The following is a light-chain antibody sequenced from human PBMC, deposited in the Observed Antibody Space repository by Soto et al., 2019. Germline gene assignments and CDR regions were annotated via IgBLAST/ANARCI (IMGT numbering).Light chain of an antibody. CDR2: EVT. J-gene: IGLJ3*02. Sequence: QSVLTQPASVTGSPGQSITISCTGTTSDVGGYDRVSWFQQYPGTAPKLMIYEVTNRPSGVSDRFSGSKSVNTASLTISGLQPEDEADYYCSSYTIKNPWVFGGGTKVTVL. CDR3: SSYTIKNPWV. CDR1: TSDVGGYDR. V-gene: IGLV2-14*01.